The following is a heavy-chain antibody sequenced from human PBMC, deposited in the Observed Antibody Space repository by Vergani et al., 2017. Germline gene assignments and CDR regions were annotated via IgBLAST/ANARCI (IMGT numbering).Heavy chain of an antibody. Sequence: QVQLVQSGAEVKKPGASVKVSCKASGYTFTSYDINWVRQATGQGLEWMGIINPSGGHTNYAQKFQGRVTMTRDTSTSTVYMELSSLRSADTAIYYCARGDYGILTGYRYWGQGTLVTVSA. V-gene: IGHV1-46*03. CDR1: GYTFTSYD. CDR2: INPSGGHT. D-gene: IGHD3-9*01. J-gene: IGHJ4*02. CDR3: ARGDYGILTGYRY.